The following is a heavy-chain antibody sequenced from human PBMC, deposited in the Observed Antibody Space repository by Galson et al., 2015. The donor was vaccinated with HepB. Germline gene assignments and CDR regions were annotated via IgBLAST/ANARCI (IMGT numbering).Heavy chain of an antibody. Sequence: SLRLSCAASGFTFSSYAMSWVRQAPGKGLEWVSAISGSGGSTYYADSVKGRFTISRDNSKNTLYLQMNSLRAEDTAVYYCAKDSGWGPLWFGELFKYNWFDPWGQGTLVTVSS. CDR1: GFTFSSYA. J-gene: IGHJ5*02. D-gene: IGHD3-10*01. CDR3: AKDSGWGPLWFGELFKYNWFDP. CDR2: ISGSGGST. V-gene: IGHV3-23*01.